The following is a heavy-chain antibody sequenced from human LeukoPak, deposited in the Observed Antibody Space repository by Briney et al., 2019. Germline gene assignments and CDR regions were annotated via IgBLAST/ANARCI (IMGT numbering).Heavy chain of an antibody. CDR2: ISSSSSYI. J-gene: IGHJ3*02. CDR1: GFTFGNYN. V-gene: IGHV3-21*01. Sequence: PGRCLRPSCAASGFTFGNYNMNWGRQAPGEGLEWGSSISSSSSYIYYADSVKGRFTISRDNAKNSLYLQMTSLTAEDTAVYYCARGTNWGGDDAFDIWGQGTMVTVSS. D-gene: IGHD7-27*01. CDR3: ARGTNWGGDDAFDI.